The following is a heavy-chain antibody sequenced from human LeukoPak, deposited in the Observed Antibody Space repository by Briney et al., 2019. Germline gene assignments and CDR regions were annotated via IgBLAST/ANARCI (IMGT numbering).Heavy chain of an antibody. D-gene: IGHD2-2*01. V-gene: IGHV3-7*01. J-gene: IGHJ3*02. CDR2: IKQDGSEK. CDR1: GFTFSSYW. Sequence: PGGSLRLSCAASGFTFSSYWMSWVRQAPGKGLEWVANIKQDGSEKYYVDSVKGRFTISRDNAKNSLYLQMNSLRAEDTAVYYCARSYCSSTSCYAFDIWGQGTMVTVSS. CDR3: ARSYCSSTSCYAFDI.